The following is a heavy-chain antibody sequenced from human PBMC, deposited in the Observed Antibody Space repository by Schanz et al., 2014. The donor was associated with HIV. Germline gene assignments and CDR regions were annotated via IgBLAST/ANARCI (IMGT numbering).Heavy chain of an antibody. V-gene: IGHV3-74*01. CDR2: IKYNGSTK. CDR3: ARYLGGDDGDFYFDY. CDR1: GFKFTDSW. J-gene: IGHJ4*02. Sequence: EVQLVESGGGLVRPGGSLTLSCVASGFKFTDSWMHWVRQVPGKGPVWVARIKYNGSTKEYADSVKGRFAISRDNAKNTLYLQMSSLRSEDTAVYYCARYLGGDDGDFYFDYWGQGTLVTVSS. D-gene: IGHD4-17*01.